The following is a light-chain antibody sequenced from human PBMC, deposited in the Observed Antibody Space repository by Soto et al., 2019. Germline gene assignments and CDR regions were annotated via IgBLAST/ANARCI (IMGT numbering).Light chain of an antibody. CDR2: GAS. CDR1: QSVSSSY. J-gene: IGKJ2*01. Sequence: EIVLTQSPGTLSLSPGERATLSCRASQSVSSSYLAWYQQKPGQAPRLLIYGASSRATGIPDRFSGSGSGTDFTLTISRPEPEEFAVYYCQQYGSSPYTFGQGTKLEI. CDR3: QQYGSSPYT. V-gene: IGKV3-20*01.